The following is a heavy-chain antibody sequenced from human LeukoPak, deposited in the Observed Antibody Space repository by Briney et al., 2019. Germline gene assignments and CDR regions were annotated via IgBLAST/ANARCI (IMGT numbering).Heavy chain of an antibody. V-gene: IGHV1-8*03. Sequence: ASVKVSCKASGYTFTSYDINWVRQATGQGLEWMGWMNPNSGNTGYAQKFQGRVTITRNTSISTAYMELSSLRSEDTAVYYCARVVYYYGSGSSNWFDPWGQGTLVTVSS. CDR2: MNPNSGNT. CDR1: GYTFTSYD. CDR3: ARVVYYYGSGSSNWFDP. J-gene: IGHJ5*02. D-gene: IGHD3-10*01.